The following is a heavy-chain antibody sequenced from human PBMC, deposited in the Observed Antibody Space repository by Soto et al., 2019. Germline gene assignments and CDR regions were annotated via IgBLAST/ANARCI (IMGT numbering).Heavy chain of an antibody. CDR2: IYSSGST. CDR1: GGSIISASYS. V-gene: IGHV4-31*03. CDR3: AREDAARIERWFDA. Sequence: SETLSLTCTVSGGSIISASYSWNWIRQSPGRGLEWIGHIYSSGSTYYNPSLKSRVSISVDTSNNQFSLKLTSVTAADTAVYFCAREDAARIERWFDAWGQGIMVTVSS. J-gene: IGHJ5*02. D-gene: IGHD6-6*01.